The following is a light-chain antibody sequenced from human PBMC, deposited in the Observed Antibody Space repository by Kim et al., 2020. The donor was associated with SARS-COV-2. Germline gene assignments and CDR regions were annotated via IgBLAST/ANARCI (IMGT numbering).Light chain of an antibody. Sequence: FMLTQPHSVSESPGKTVTISCTRSSGSIDDNYVQWYQQRPGGVPTTVIYEDDQRPSGVSDRFSGSIDNSSNSASLTISGLRTEDEADYYCQSYNRDNVIFGGGTQLTVL. CDR3: QSYNRDNVI. CDR2: EDD. J-gene: IGLJ2*01. V-gene: IGLV6-57*04. CDR1: SGSIDDNY.